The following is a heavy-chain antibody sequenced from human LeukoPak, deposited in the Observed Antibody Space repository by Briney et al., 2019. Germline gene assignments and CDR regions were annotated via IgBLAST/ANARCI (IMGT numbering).Heavy chain of an antibody. CDR3: ARDLTGAFDI. D-gene: IGHD3-9*01. Sequence: SETLSLTCTVSGGSISSSSYYWGWIRQPPGKGLEWIGSIYYSGSTYYNPSLKSRVTISLDTSKNQFSLKLSSVTAADTAVYYCARDLTGAFDIWGQGTMVTVSS. CDR1: GGSISSSSYY. CDR2: IYYSGST. J-gene: IGHJ3*02. V-gene: IGHV4-39*07.